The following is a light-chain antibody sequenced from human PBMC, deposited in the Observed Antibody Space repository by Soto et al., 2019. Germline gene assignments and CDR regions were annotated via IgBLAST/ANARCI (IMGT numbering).Light chain of an antibody. CDR1: SSDVGRYDY. CDR3: CSHAGSHTWV. V-gene: IGLV2-11*01. J-gene: IGLJ3*02. Sequence: QSALTQPRSVSGSPGQSVTISCTGSSSDVGRYDYVSWYRQDPGKAPKVIIYEVFARPSGVPDRFSGSKSGNTASLTISGLQAEDEADYYCCSHAGSHTWVFGGGTKLTVL. CDR2: EVF.